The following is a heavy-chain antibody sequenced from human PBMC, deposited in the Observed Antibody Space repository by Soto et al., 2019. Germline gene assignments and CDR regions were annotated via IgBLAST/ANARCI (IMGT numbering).Heavy chain of an antibody. V-gene: IGHV3-53*02. CDR3: ARVPGRL. CDR2: VYSGGAT. CDR1: GFSVSSNY. D-gene: IGHD3-10*01. J-gene: IGHJ4*02. Sequence: QLVETGGGLIQPGTSLTLSCAASGFSVSSNYMTWVRQAPGKGLEWVSFVYSGGATFYADSVKGRFILSRDDSQNTMYLHRNNLRAEDTAVYYCARVPGRLWGRGTLVTVAS.